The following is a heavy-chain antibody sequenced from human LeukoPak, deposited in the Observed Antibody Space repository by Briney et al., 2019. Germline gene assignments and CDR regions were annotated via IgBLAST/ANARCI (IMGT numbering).Heavy chain of an antibody. CDR3: AREQHIVVVTALDAFDI. Sequence: SETLSLTCTVSGGSISSGDYYWSWIRQPPGKGLEWIGYIYYSGSTYYNPSLKSRVTISVDTSKNQFSLKLSSVTAADTAVYYCAREQHIVVVTALDAFDIWGQGTMVTVSS. V-gene: IGHV4-30-4*01. D-gene: IGHD2-21*02. CDR1: GGSISSGDYY. CDR2: IYYSGST. J-gene: IGHJ3*02.